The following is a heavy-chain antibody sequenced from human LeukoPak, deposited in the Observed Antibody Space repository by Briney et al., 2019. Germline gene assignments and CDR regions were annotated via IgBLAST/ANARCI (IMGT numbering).Heavy chain of an antibody. V-gene: IGHV3-21*01. D-gene: IGHD3-3*01. Sequence: GGSLRLSCAASGFTFSSYSMNWVRQAPGKGLEWVSSISSSSSYIYYADSVKGRVTISRDNAKNSLYLQMNRLRAEDTAVYYCARDARFLEWLSSAEYFQHWGQGTLVTVSS. J-gene: IGHJ1*01. CDR3: ARDARFLEWLSSAEYFQH. CDR1: GFTFSSYS. CDR2: ISSSSSYI.